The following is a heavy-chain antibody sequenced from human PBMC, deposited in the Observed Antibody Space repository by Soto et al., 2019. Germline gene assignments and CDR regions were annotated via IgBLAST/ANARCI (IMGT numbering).Heavy chain of an antibody. V-gene: IGHV3-23*01. CDR1: GFTFSSYA. CDR3: AKRNYGSEFDY. D-gene: IGHD3-10*01. Sequence: PGGSLRLSCAASGFTFSSYAMNWVCQAPGKGLEWVSVISGSGGSTYYADSVKGRFTISRDNSKNTLYLQMNSLRAEDTAVYYCAKRNYGSEFDYWGQGTLVTVSS. J-gene: IGHJ4*02. CDR2: ISGSGGST.